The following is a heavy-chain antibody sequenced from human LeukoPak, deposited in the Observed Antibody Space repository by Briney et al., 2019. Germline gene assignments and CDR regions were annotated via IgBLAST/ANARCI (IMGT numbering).Heavy chain of an antibody. J-gene: IGHJ4*02. D-gene: IGHD3-10*01. CDR2: MNPNSGNT. V-gene: IGHV1-8*01. CDR3: AREIFDYYGSGSSD. Sequence: ASVKVSCKASGYTFTSYDINWVRQATGQGLEWMGWMNPNSGNTGYAQKLQGRVTMTTDTSTSTAYMELRSLRSDDTAVYYCAREIFDYYGSGSSDWGQGTLVTVSS. CDR1: GYTFTSYD.